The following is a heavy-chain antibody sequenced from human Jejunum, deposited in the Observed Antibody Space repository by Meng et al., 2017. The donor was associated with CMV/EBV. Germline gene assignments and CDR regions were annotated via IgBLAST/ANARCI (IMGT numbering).Heavy chain of an antibody. D-gene: IGHD3-22*01. J-gene: IGHJ4*02. CDR2: ISSSGSTI. V-gene: IGHV3-11*01. CDR3: ARVRHDSSGYLYYFDY. Sequence: TFSVYYISGIRPAPGKGLEWVSYISSSGSTIYYADSVKGRFTISRDNAKNSLYLQMNSLRAEDTAVYYCARVRHDSSGYLYYFDYWGQGTLVTVSS. CDR1: TFSVYY.